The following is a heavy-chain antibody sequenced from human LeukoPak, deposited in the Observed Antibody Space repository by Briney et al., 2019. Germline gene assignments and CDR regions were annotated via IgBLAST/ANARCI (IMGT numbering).Heavy chain of an antibody. CDR3: AHRSQVLVGATALYYFDY. CDR2: IYWNDDK. J-gene: IGHJ4*02. V-gene: IGHV2-5*01. Sequence: SGPTLVNPTQTLTLTCTFSGFSLSTSGVGVGWIRQPPGKALEWLALIYWNDDKRYSPSLKSRLTITKDTSKNQVVLTMTNMDPVDTATYYCAHRSQVLVGATALYYFDYWGRGTLVTVSS. D-gene: IGHD1-26*01. CDR1: GFSLSTSGVG.